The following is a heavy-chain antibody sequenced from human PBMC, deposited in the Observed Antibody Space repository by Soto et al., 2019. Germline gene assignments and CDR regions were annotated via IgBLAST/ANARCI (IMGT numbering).Heavy chain of an antibody. J-gene: IGHJ4*02. Sequence: LQLVEAGGGLVQPGGSLRLSCAASGFTFNTYSMHWVRQPPGKGLEWLAAIWYDGTQKYYADSVKGRFIISRDNSKKTLYLEMNSLRAEDTAVYYCARAGGTTVTGLWHFDSWGQGTLVTVSS. CDR1: GFTFNTYS. CDR3: ARAGGTTVTGLWHFDS. D-gene: IGHD4-17*01. CDR2: IWYDGTQK. V-gene: IGHV3-33*08.